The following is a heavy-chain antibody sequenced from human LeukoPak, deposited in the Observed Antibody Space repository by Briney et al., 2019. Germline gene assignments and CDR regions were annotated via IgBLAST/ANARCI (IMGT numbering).Heavy chain of an antibody. V-gene: IGHV1-24*01. CDR3: ATGNWNDVKFDP. Sequence: ASVKVSCKVSGYTLTKLSMHWVRQAPGKGLEWMGGFDPEDGETIYAQKFQGRVTMTEDTSTDTAYMELSSLRSEDTAVYYCATGNWNDVKFDPWGQGTLVTVSS. D-gene: IGHD1-20*01. CDR1: GYTLTKLS. J-gene: IGHJ5*02. CDR2: FDPEDGET.